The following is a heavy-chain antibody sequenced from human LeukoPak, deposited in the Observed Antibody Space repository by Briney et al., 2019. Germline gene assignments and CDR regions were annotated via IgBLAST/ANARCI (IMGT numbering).Heavy chain of an antibody. V-gene: IGHV4-61*02. Sequence: SETLSLTCTVSGGSISSGSYYWTWTRQPAGNGLEWIGRIYTSGSTNHNPSLKSRVTISLDTSKNQCSLKLISVTAADTAVYFCARERTDTSMDYWGQGTLVTVSS. J-gene: IGHJ4*02. CDR1: GGSISSGSYY. CDR3: ARERTDTSMDY. D-gene: IGHD5-18*01. CDR2: IYTSGST.